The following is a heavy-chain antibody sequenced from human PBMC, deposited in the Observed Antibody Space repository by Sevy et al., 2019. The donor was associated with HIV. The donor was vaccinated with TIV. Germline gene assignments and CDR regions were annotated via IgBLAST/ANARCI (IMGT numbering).Heavy chain of an antibody. V-gene: IGHV4-34*01. Sequence: SETLSLTCAVYGGSFSGYYWSWIRQPPGKGLEWIGEINHSGSTNYNPSLKSRVTISVDTSKNQVSLKLGSVTAADTAVYYCARGGFSSGSYYYYGMDVWGQGTTVTVSS. CDR1: GGSFSGYY. CDR3: ARGGFSSGSYYYYGMDV. D-gene: IGHD3-22*01. J-gene: IGHJ6*02. CDR2: INHSGST.